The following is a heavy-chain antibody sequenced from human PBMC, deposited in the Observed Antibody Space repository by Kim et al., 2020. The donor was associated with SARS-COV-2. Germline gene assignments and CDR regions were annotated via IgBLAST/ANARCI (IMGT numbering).Heavy chain of an antibody. V-gene: IGHV3-7*01. J-gene: IGHJ4*02. CDR2: K. Sequence: KYYADSWKGRFTIYRDNAKNSMYLQMNSLRAEDTAVFYCARGGRAPNFWGQGTLVTVSS. CDR3: ARGGRAPNF. D-gene: IGHD5-12*01.